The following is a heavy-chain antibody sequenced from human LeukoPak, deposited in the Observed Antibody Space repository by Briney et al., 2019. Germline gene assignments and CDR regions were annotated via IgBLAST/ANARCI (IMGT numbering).Heavy chain of an antibody. CDR2: VYYTGST. V-gene: IGHV4-59*08. D-gene: IGHD6-6*01. Sequence: PSETMSLTCSVSGGSVSNYYWSWIRQPPGKGLEWIGYVYYTGSTNYNPSLKSRVTMFEDKSKNQFSLRLYSVTVADTAVYYCARHFAYSSSSYFDYWGQGSLVTVSS. J-gene: IGHJ4*02. CDR3: ARHFAYSSSSYFDY. CDR1: GGSVSNYY.